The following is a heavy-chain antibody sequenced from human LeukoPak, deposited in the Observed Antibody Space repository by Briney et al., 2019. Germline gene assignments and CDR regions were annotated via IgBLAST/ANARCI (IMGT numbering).Heavy chain of an antibody. D-gene: IGHD5-12*01. Sequence: ASVKVPCKASGYTFTSYDINWVRQATGQGLEWMGWMNPNSGSTGYAQKFQGRVTITRNTSISTAYTELSGLRSEDTAVYYCARGRSTGYPYYFEYWGQGTLVTVSS. J-gene: IGHJ4*02. V-gene: IGHV1-8*03. CDR1: GYTFTSYD. CDR3: ARGRSTGYPYYFEY. CDR2: MNPNSGST.